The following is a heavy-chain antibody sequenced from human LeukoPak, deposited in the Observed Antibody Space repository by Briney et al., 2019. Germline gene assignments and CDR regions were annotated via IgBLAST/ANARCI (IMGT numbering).Heavy chain of an antibody. Sequence: GGSLRLSCAASGFTFSSYTMNWVRQAPGKGLEWVSGISASGGSTYYADSVKGRFTISRDNSKNTLYLQMNSLRAEDTAVYYCASFYYNSGYGAFDIWGQGTMVTVSS. CDR1: GFTFSSYT. V-gene: IGHV3-23*01. CDR2: ISASGGST. J-gene: IGHJ3*02. CDR3: ASFYYNSGYGAFDI. D-gene: IGHD3-10*01.